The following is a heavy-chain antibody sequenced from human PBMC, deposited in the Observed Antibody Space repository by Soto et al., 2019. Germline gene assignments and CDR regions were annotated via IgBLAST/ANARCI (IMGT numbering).Heavy chain of an antibody. CDR3: ASVGATYYYYGMDV. J-gene: IGHJ6*02. CDR1: GGSISSSSYY. CDR2: IYYSGST. V-gene: IGHV4-39*01. Sequence: QLQLQESGLGLVKPSETLSLTCTVSGGSISSSSYYWGWIRQPPGKGLEWIGSIYYSGSTYYNPTLKSRVTISVDTSQNQFSLKMRSVTAADTAVYYCASVGATYYYYGMDVWGQGTTVTVSS. D-gene: IGHD1-26*01.